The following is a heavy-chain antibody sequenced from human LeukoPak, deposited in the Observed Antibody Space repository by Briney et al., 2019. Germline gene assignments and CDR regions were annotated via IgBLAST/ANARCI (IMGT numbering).Heavy chain of an antibody. V-gene: IGHV4-59*11. CDR2: IYYSGST. Sequence: SETLSLTCTVSGGSISSHYWSWIRQPPGKGLEWIGYIYYSGSTNYNPSLKSRVTISVDTSKNQFSLKLSSVTAADTAVYYCARGGSYYHFDYWGQGTLVTVSS. CDR1: GGSISSHY. CDR3: ARGGSYYHFDY. J-gene: IGHJ4*02. D-gene: IGHD1-26*01.